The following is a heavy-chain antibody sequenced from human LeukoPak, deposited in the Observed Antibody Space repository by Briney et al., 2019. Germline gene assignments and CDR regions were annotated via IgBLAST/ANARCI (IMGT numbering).Heavy chain of an antibody. D-gene: IGHD3-3*02. CDR2: IIPISDTA. Sequence: SVKVSCKASGGTFINYAINWVRQAPGQGLEWMGGIIPISDTANYAQKFQGRTAITTDDSTTTVYMEVSRLRSEDTAVYYCAATPEQFWCGFASAPQLDYWGQGTLLTVSS. CDR3: AATPEQFWCGFASAPQLDY. J-gene: IGHJ4*02. V-gene: IGHV1-69*05. CDR1: GGTFINYA.